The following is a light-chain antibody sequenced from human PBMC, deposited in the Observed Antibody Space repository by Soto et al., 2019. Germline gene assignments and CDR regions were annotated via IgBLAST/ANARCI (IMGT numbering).Light chain of an antibody. V-gene: IGKV3-20*01. J-gene: IGKJ1*01. CDR2: GAS. Sequence: EIVLTQSPGTLSLSPGERATLSCTASQTVSSTYLAWYQQKPGQAPSLLIYGASSRATGIPDRFSGSGSGTDFTLTISRLEPDDSAVYYCQHYSMSPWTFGQGTKVEVK. CDR1: QTVSSTY. CDR3: QHYSMSPWT.